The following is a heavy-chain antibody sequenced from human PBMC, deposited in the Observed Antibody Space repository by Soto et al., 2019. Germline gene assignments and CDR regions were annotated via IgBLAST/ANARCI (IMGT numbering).Heavy chain of an antibody. D-gene: IGHD6-13*01. V-gene: IGHV3-30-3*01. CDR3: ARDPDLIEAAGNYFDY. Sequence: GGSLRLSCSVSGFTLHTYSMHWVRQAPGKGLEWVAVVSFDGVNKHYRDSVKGRFTISRDIAKNMLYLQMTSLRLEDTAIYYCARDPDLIEAAGNYFDYWGQGTLVTVSS. CDR2: VSFDGVNK. CDR1: GFTLHTYS. J-gene: IGHJ4*02.